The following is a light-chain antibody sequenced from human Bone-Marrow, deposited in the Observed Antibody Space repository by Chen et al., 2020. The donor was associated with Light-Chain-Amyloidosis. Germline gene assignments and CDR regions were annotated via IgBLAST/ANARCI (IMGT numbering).Light chain of an antibody. CDR2: DDS. CDR1: NIRSTS. Sequence: SYVLTQPSSVSVAPGQTVTIACGGNNIRSTSVHWYQQTPGQAPLLVVYDDSARPSGIPERLSGSNSGNTATLTISRVEAGDEADYYCQVWDRSSDRPVFGGGTKLTVL. J-gene: IGLJ3*02. CDR3: QVWDRSSDRPV. V-gene: IGLV3-21*02.